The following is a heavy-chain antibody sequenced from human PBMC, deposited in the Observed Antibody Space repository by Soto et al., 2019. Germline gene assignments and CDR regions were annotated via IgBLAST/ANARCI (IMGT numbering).Heavy chain of an antibody. V-gene: IGHV4-4*02. CDR1: SASIITEQR. Sequence: QMQLQESGPGLVKPSETLSLTCALSSASIITEQRWTWVRQPPGKGLEWIGEIHHSGSTNNNPSLRSRVTMSVDKSKNQFSLNLNSVTAADTALYYCARSFGWYAIDHWGQGTLVIVSS. CDR2: IHHSGST. D-gene: IGHD6-19*01. J-gene: IGHJ4*02. CDR3: ARSFGWYAIDH.